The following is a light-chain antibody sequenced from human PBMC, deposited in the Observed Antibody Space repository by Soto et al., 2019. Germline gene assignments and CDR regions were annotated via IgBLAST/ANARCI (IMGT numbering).Light chain of an antibody. CDR2: GAS. J-gene: IGKJ2*01. CDR1: QSVSSSY. Sequence: EIVLTQSPGTLSLSPGERATLSCRASQSVSSSYLAWYQQKPGQAPRLLIYGASSRATGIPDRFSGSESGIDFTHTISRLEPEDFAVYYCQQYGSSSYTFGQGTKLEIK. V-gene: IGKV3-20*01. CDR3: QQYGSSSYT.